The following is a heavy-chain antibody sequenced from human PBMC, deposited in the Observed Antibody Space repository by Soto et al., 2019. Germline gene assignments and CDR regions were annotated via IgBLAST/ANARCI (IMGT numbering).Heavy chain of an antibody. CDR2: ISPSSDDI. CDR3: ARPRGDRGYDLIDY. D-gene: IGHD5-12*01. J-gene: IGHJ4*02. CDR1: GFVFNSYS. Sequence: EVQLVESGGGLVKPGGSLRLSCAASGFVFNSYSMNWVRQAPGKGLEWVSSISPSSDDIHYADSVKGRFTISRDNAKNSLFLQMNSLRGEDTAVSYCARPRGDRGYDLIDYWGQGTLVTVSS. V-gene: IGHV3-21*01.